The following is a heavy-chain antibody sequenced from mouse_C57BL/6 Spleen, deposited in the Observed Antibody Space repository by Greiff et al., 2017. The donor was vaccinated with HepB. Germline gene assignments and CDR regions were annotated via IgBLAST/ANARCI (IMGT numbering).Heavy chain of an antibody. J-gene: IGHJ1*03. Sequence: EVQLVESGGGLVQPGGSLKLSCAASGFTFSDYYMYWVRQTPEKRLEWVAYISNGGGSTYYPDTVKGRFTISRDNAKNTLYLQLSRLKSEDTAMYYCARFITTALDVWGTGTTVTVSS. D-gene: IGHD1-1*01. CDR2: ISNGGGST. V-gene: IGHV5-12*01. CDR1: GFTFSDYY. CDR3: ARFITTALDV.